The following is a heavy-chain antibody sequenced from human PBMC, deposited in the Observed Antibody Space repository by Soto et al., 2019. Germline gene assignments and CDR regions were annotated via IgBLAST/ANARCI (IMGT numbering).Heavy chain of an antibody. CDR3: ARGRTTYYDFWSGYYYYYMDV. Sequence: QVQLVQSGAEVKKPGASVKVSCKASGYTFTSYDINWVRQATGQALEWMGWMNPNSGNTGYAQKFQGRVTMTRNTSISTAYMELSSLRSEDTAVYYCARGRTTYYDFWSGYYYYYMDVWGKGTTVTVSS. J-gene: IGHJ6*03. D-gene: IGHD3-3*01. V-gene: IGHV1-8*01. CDR2: MNPNSGNT. CDR1: GYTFTSYD.